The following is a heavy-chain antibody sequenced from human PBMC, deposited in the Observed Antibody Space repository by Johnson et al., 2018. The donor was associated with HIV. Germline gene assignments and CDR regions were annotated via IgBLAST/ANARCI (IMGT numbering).Heavy chain of an antibody. V-gene: IGHV3-30*04. J-gene: IGHJ3*02. CDR3: ARDRAEVDDPNDAFDI. CDR1: GFTLSRYA. Sequence: VQLVESGGGVVQPGRSLRISCAASGFTLSRYAMHWVRQAPGKWLDWVAVISDDGRSKYYADSVKGRFTISRDNSKNTLYLQTNRLRTDDTAVYYCARDRAEVDDPNDAFDIWGQGTVVTVSS. CDR2: ISDDGRSK. D-gene: IGHD1-1*01.